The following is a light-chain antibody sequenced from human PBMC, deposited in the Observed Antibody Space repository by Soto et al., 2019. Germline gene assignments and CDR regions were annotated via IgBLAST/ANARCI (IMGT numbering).Light chain of an antibody. CDR3: QQYGRT. Sequence: EIVLTQSPDTLSLSPGERATLSCRASQSMSTNYLAWYQQKPGQAPKLLIYSASSRVTGTPDRFSGSGSGTDFTLTISRLEPEDFALYYGQQYGRTFGQGTRLEIK. CDR2: SAS. J-gene: IGKJ5*01. CDR1: QSMSTNY. V-gene: IGKV3-20*01.